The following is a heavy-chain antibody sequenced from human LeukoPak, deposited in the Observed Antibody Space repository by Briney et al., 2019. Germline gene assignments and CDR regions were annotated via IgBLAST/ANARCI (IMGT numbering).Heavy chain of an antibody. Sequence: ASVKVSCKVSGYTLTELSMHWVRQAPGKGLEWMGGFDPEDGETIYAQKFQGRVTMTGDTSTSTVYMELSSLRSEDTAVYYCARGSTVVTHIHDYWGQGTLVTVSS. D-gene: IGHD4-23*01. CDR3: ARGSTVVTHIHDY. CDR1: GYTLTELS. CDR2: FDPEDGET. J-gene: IGHJ4*02. V-gene: IGHV1-24*01.